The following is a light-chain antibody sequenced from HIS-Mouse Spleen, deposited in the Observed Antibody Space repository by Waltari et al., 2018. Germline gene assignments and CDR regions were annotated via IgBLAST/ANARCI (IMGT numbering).Light chain of an antibody. J-gene: IGKJ1*01. CDR2: KAS. Sequence: DIQLTKSTSSRSSSVGDRVTITCGASQSISSWLAWYQQKPGKAPKLLIYKASSLESGVPSRFSGSGSGTEFTLTISSLQPDDFATYYCQQYRTFGQGTKVEIK. V-gene: IGKV1-5*03. CDR1: QSISSW. CDR3: QQYRT.